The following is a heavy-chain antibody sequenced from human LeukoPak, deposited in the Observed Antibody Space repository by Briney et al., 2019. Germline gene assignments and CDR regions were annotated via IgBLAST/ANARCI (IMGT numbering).Heavy chain of an antibody. CDR1: GFSFSSQW. Sequence: GSLRLSCAASGFSFSSQWMSWVRQAPGKGLEWIGEINHSGNTNYNPSLKSRVTISVDTSKNQFSLKLSSVTAEDTAVYYCARGIEVGSGYMDVWGKGTTVTISS. CDR2: INHSGNT. J-gene: IGHJ6*03. CDR3: ARGIEVGSGYMDV. V-gene: IGHV4-34*01. D-gene: IGHD3-22*01.